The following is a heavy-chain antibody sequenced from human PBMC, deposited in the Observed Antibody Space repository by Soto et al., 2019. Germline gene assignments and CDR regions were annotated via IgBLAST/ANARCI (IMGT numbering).Heavy chain of an antibody. CDR1: GECFSGYY. Sequence: PSETLSLTCAVYGECFSGYYWSWILQPPGKGLEWIGEINHSGSTNYNRSLKSRVTISVETSKSQFSLKLSSVTAADTAMCYGGRDRKAELGVRGSRQSYFDYWGKGTLVTVSS. CDR2: INHSGST. CDR3: GRDRKAELGVRGSRQSYFDY. D-gene: IGHD3-10*01. V-gene: IGHV4-34*01. J-gene: IGHJ4*02.